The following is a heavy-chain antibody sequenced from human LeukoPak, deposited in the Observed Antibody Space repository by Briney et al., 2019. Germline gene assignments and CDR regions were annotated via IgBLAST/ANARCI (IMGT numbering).Heavy chain of an antibody. Sequence: PGGSLRLSCAASGFTFSNYAMSWVRQAPGRGLEWVSAISGSGSSTYYADSVKGRFTISRDNSKNMVYLQMNSLRAEDTAVYYCAKGSGYYGSGSYSFDYWGQGTLVTVSS. D-gene: IGHD3-10*01. CDR3: AKGSGYYGSGSYSFDY. J-gene: IGHJ4*02. CDR1: GFTFSNYA. CDR2: ISGSGSST. V-gene: IGHV3-23*01.